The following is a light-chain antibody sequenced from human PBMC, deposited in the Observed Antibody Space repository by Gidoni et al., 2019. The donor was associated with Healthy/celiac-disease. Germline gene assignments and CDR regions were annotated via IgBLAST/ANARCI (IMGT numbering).Light chain of an antibody. CDR1: QSISSY. J-gene: IGKJ3*01. V-gene: IGKV1-39*01. Sequence: DIPMTQYPSSLSASVGDRVTITCRASQSISSYLTWYQQKPGKAPKLLIYAASSLQSGVPSRFSDSGSGTDFTLTISSLQPEDFATYYCQQSYSTPFTFGPGTKVDIK. CDR3: QQSYSTPFT. CDR2: AAS.